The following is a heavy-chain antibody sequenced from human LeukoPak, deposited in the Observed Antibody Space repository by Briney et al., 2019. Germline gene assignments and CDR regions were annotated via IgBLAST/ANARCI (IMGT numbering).Heavy chain of an antibody. Sequence: SVKVSCKAAGGTFSSYAISWVRQAPGQGLEWMGGIIPIFGTANYAQKFQGRVTITADKSTSTAYMELSSLRSEDTAVYYCARGIYGSGSYPPDYWGQGTLVTVSS. D-gene: IGHD3-10*01. J-gene: IGHJ4*02. V-gene: IGHV1-69*06. CDR1: GGTFSSYA. CDR2: IIPIFGTA. CDR3: ARGIYGSGSYPPDY.